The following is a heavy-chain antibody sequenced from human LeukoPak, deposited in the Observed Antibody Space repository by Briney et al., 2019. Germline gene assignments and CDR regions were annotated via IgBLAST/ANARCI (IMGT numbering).Heavy chain of an antibody. J-gene: IGHJ4*02. D-gene: IGHD3-3*01. Sequence: SVKVSCKASGGTFSSYAISWVRQAPGQGLEWMGGIIPIFGTANYAQKFQGRVTITTDESTSTAYMELSSLRSEDTAVYYCARGSVVAFYYDFWSGYHQGFDYWGQGTLVTVSS. V-gene: IGHV1-69*05. CDR3: ARGSVVAFYYDFWSGYHQGFDY. CDR1: GGTFSSYA. CDR2: IIPIFGTA.